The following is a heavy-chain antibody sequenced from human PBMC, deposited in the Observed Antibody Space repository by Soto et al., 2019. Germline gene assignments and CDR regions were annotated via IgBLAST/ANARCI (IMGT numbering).Heavy chain of an antibody. J-gene: IGHJ3*02. CDR1: GYTFTSYG. Sequence: ASVKVSCKASGYTFTSYGISWVRQAPGQGLEWMGWISAYNGNTNYAQKLQGRVTMTTDTSTSTAYMELRSLRSDDTAVYYCARNYYDSSGYPPPAFDIWGQGTMVTVS. D-gene: IGHD3-22*01. V-gene: IGHV1-18*01. CDR2: ISAYNGNT. CDR3: ARNYYDSSGYPPPAFDI.